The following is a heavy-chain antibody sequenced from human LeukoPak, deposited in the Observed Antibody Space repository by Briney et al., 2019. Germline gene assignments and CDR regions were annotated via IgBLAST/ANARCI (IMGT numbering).Heavy chain of an antibody. J-gene: IGHJ4*02. CDR1: GFTFSSYA. V-gene: IGHV3-23*01. D-gene: IGHD2-2*01. Sequence: GGSLRLSWAASGFTFSSYAMTWVRQAPKKGLGWVSAISGRDVSTYYADSVKGGFTISRDDSQNTLYLQMNSLSAEDTAVYYCAKVETSGGANCYALDYWGQGTLATVSS. CDR2: ISGRDVST. CDR3: AKVETSGGANCYALDY.